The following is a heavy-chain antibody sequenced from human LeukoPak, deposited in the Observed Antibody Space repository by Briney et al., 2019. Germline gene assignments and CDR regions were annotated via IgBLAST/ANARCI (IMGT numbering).Heavy chain of an antibody. Sequence: SETLPLSCTVSGGYMRNYYWTWIRQTPGKGLEWIGYVYHTWSTSYNPSSKSRVTISLDTSKNQFSLRLSSVAAADTAVYYCARQVGGSRFPDWGQGTLVTVSS. D-gene: IGHD1-26*01. V-gene: IGHV4-59*08. CDR1: GGYMRNYY. CDR3: ARQVGGSRFPD. J-gene: IGHJ4*02. CDR2: VYHTWST.